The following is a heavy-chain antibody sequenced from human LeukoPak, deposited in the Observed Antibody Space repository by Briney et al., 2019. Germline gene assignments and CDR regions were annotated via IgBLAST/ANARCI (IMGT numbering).Heavy chain of an antibody. Sequence: GGSLRLSCVGSGFTFSSHWVNWVRQSPGKGLEWVANIKPDGSDKYYVDSARGRFTVSRDNAKNSAFLQMNSLRAEDTAIYYCATISAQTFDIWGQGTLVSVSS. D-gene: IGHD5-24*01. CDR3: ATISAQTFDI. V-gene: IGHV3-7*01. CDR2: IKPDGSDK. J-gene: IGHJ3*02. CDR1: GFTFSSHW.